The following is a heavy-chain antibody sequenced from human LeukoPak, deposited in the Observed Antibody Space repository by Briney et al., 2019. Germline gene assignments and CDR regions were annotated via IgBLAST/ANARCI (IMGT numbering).Heavy chain of an antibody. D-gene: IGHD2/OR15-2a*01. CDR1: VFTFSIYG. CDR2: IWYDGSNK. V-gene: IGHV3-33*01. J-gene: IGHJ4*02. CDR3: ARDAPLCDY. Sequence: GRSLRLSCAASVFTFSIYGMHWVRQAPGKGLEWVAVIWYDGSNKYYADSVKGRFTISRDNSKNTLYLQMNSLRAEDTAVYYCARDAPLCDYWGQGTLVTVSS.